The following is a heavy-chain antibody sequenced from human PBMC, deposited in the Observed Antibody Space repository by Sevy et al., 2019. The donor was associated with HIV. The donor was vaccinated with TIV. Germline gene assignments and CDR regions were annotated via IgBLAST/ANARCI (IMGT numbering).Heavy chain of an antibody. Sequence: GGSLRLSCSASGFTFSSYTMIWVRQAPGRGLEWVSASSGTGSYIYYADSVKDRFTISRDNAKNLLYLQMNSLRAEDTGAYYCARDHGYCSGGSCCSGGYWGQGTLVTVSS. V-gene: IGHV3-21*06. CDR2: SSGTGSYI. J-gene: IGHJ4*02. CDR3: ARDHGYCSGGSCCSGGY. D-gene: IGHD2-15*01. CDR1: GFTFSSYT.